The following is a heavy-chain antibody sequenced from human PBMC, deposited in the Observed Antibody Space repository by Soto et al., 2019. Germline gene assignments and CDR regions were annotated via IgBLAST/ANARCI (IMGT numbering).Heavy chain of an antibody. CDR1: SGSISSSNW. CDR2: IYHSGST. Sequence: QVQLQESGPGLVKPSGTLSLTCAVSSGSISSSNWWSWVRQPPGKGLEWIGEIYHSGSTNYNPSLNSRVTLSVDKSRSLFSLKLSSVTAADTAVYYCARESLGSSWTPYWGQGTLVTVSS. CDR3: ARESLGSSWTPY. V-gene: IGHV4-4*02. D-gene: IGHD6-13*01. J-gene: IGHJ4*02.